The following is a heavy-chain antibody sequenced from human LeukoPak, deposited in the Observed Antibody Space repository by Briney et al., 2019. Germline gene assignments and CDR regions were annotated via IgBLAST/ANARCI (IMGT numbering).Heavy chain of an antibody. CDR3: ARGYSYLDY. Sequence: GGSLRLSCAVSGFSFTTYWMTWVRQAPGKGLEWVASAKEDGSEKYLVDSVKGRFSISRDNAKNSLFLQLNSLSAEDTAVYYCARGYSYLDYWGQGTLVTVSS. D-gene: IGHD1-26*01. V-gene: IGHV3-7*05. CDR1: GFSFTTYW. CDR2: AKEDGSEK. J-gene: IGHJ4*02.